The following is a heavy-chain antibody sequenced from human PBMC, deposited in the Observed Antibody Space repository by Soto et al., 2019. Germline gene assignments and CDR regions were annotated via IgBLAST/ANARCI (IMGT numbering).Heavy chain of an antibody. Sequence: PGESLKISCKGSGYSFTSYWIGWVRQMPGKGLEWMGIIYPGDSDTRYSPSLQGQVTISADKSISTAYLQWSSMKASDTAMYYCARHPYYDFWSGYFPYYGMDVWGQGTSVTVSS. V-gene: IGHV5-51*01. CDR2: IYPGDSDT. J-gene: IGHJ6*02. D-gene: IGHD3-3*01. CDR1: GYSFTSYW. CDR3: ARHPYYDFWSGYFPYYGMDV.